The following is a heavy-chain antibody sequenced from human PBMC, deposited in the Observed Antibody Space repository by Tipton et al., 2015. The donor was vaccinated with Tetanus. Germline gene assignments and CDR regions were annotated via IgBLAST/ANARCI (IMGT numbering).Heavy chain of an antibody. CDR3: ARDHTRYSGSSVATFDI. Sequence: TLSLTCTVSGASISGYYWSWIRQPAGKGLEWIGRVYNSGSTDYNPSLKSRLAMSLDTSKNQFSLKLSSVTAADTAVYYCARDHTRYSGSSVATFDIWGQGTMVTVSS. CDR2: VYNSGST. V-gene: IGHV4-4*07. D-gene: IGHD6-6*01. CDR1: GASISGYY. J-gene: IGHJ3*02.